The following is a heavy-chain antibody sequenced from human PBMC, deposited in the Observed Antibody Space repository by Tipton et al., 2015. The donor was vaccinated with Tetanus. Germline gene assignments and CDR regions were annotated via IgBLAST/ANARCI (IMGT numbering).Heavy chain of an antibody. J-gene: IGHJ5*02. CDR3: ARAGQRSTSWHYWFDP. Sequence: TLSLTCTVSGDSISNYHWSWIRQPPGKGLEWIGYIYYRGNTNYNPSLKKRVTISIDTSKNQFSLKLNSVTAADTAVYYCARAGQRSTSWHYWFDPWGQGTLVTVSS. CDR1: GDSISNYH. V-gene: IGHV4-59*12. CDR2: IYYRGNT. D-gene: IGHD2-2*01.